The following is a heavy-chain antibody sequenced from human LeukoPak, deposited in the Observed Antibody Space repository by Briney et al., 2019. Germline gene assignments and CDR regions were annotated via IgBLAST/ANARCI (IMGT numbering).Heavy chain of an antibody. CDR3: ARDDVPYSA. Sequence: SESLSLTCTVSGGSVSSGSFYWSWIRQPPGKGLEWIGYIYYSGGTKYNPSLNSRVTISIDTSNNQFSLKLNSATAADTAVYYCARDDVPYSAWGQGTLVTVCS. D-gene: IGHD2-15*01. CDR2: IYYSGGT. J-gene: IGHJ5*02. CDR1: GGSVSSGSFY. V-gene: IGHV4-61*01.